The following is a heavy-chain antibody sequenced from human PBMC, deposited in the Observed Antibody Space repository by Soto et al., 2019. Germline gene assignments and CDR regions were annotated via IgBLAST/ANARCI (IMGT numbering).Heavy chain of an antibody. Sequence: PSETLSLTCTVSGGSVSSGSYYWSWIRQPPGKGLEWIGYIYYSGSTNYNPSLKSRVTISVDTSKNQFSLKLSSVTAADTAVYYCARGAAAGTYWGRGTLVTVSS. D-gene: IGHD6-13*01. CDR1: GGSVSSGSYY. CDR2: IYYSGST. V-gene: IGHV4-61*01. J-gene: IGHJ4*02. CDR3: ARGAAAGTY.